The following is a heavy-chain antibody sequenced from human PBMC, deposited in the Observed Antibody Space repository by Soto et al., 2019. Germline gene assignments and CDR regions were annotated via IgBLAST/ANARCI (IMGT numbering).Heavy chain of an antibody. Sequence: PSETLSLTCTVSGGSISSGAHYWSWIRQQPGKGLEWIGYIYYSGTTYYTPSLMSRITISIDTSKNQFSLNLSSVTAADTAVYYCARDREMATIGAFDVWGQGTMVTVS. CDR3: ARDREMATIGAFDV. CDR2: IYYSGTT. D-gene: IGHD5-12*01. V-gene: IGHV4-31*03. CDR1: GGSISSGAHY. J-gene: IGHJ3*01.